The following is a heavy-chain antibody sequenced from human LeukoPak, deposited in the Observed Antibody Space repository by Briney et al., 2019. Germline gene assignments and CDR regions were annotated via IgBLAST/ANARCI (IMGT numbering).Heavy chain of an antibody. CDR2: SYYTGST. D-gene: IGHD5-12*01. Sequence: SETLSLTCTVSGGSVSTYHWGWIRQPPGKGLEWIGYSYYTGSTNYNPSLTGRVTLSVDMSKNQFSLKLISVTAADAAVYHCARVRGGYDAIDHWGQGTLVTVSS. V-gene: IGHV4-59*02. CDR3: ARVRGGYDAIDH. CDR1: GGSVSTYH. J-gene: IGHJ4*02.